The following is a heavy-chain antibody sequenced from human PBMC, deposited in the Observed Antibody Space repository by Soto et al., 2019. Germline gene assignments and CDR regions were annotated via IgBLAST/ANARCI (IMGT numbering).Heavy chain of an antibody. CDR1: GGTFSSYA. Sequence: SVKVSCKASGGTFSSYAISWVRQAPGQGLEWMGGIIPIFGTANYAQKFQGRVTITADKSTSTAYMELSSLRSEDTAVYYCANSAQGDSSGYGYYYYYGMDVWGQGTTVTVSS. V-gene: IGHV1-69*06. CDR2: IIPIFGTA. CDR3: ANSAQGDSSGYGYYYYYGMDV. D-gene: IGHD3-22*01. J-gene: IGHJ6*02.